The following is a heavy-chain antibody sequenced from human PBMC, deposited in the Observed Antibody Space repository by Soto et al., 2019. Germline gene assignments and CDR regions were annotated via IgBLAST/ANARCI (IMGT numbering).Heavy chain of an antibody. CDR1: GGSFSGYY. CDR2: IKHSGST. D-gene: IGHD1-1*01. J-gene: IGHJ3*02. V-gene: IGHV4-34*01. Sequence: QVQLQQWGAGLLKPSETLSLTCAVYGGSFSGYYWCWIRQPPGRGLEWMGEIKHSGSTNYNPSLKRRVTIYVDTSKNQFPLKLSSVTAADTSVYYCARRLERRSAFDIWGQGTMVTVSS. CDR3: ARRLERRSAFDI.